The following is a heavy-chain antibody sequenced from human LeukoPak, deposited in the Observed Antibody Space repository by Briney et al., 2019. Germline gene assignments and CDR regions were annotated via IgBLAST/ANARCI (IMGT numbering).Heavy chain of an antibody. CDR3: ATSSGRYVGLYDY. CDR2: SNESGST. D-gene: IGHD3-16*01. V-gene: IGHV4-34*01. CDR1: NGSFSGYY. J-gene: IGHJ4*02. Sequence: PSETLSLTCSVYNGSFSGYYWSWIRQPPGKGLEWIGESNESGSTNYNPSLKSRVTISVDTSKDQFSLRLTSVTAADTAVYYCATSSGRYVGLYDYWGQGTLATVSS.